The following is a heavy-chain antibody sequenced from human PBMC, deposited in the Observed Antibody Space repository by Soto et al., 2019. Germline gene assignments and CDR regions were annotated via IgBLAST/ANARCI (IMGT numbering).Heavy chain of an antibody. Sequence: DVQLLESGGGLAQRGGSLRLSCEASGFSFSTYGMTWVRQAPGKGLEWVSYGGSGGSTYYADSVKGRFTISRDNSKNTLYLQMNSLRAEDTAVYYCVKFRGRAYHYYYMDVWGNGTTVTVSS. CDR3: VKFRGRAYHYYYMDV. J-gene: IGHJ6*03. V-gene: IGHV3-23*01. D-gene: IGHD3-16*01. CDR2: YGGSGGST. CDR1: GFSFSTYG.